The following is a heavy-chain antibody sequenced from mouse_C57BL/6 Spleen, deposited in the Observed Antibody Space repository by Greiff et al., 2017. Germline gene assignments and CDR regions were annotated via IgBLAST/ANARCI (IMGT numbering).Heavy chain of an antibody. D-gene: IGHD2-5*01. CDR1: GYTFTSYW. Sequence: VQLQQPGAELVRPGSSVKLSCKASGYTFTSYWMHWVKQRPIQGLEWIGNIDPSDSETHYNQKFKDKATLTVDKSSSTAYMQLSSLTSEDSAVYYCARGGYSNYPYYAMDYWGQGTSVTVSS. J-gene: IGHJ4*01. CDR2: IDPSDSET. CDR3: ARGGYSNYPYYAMDY. V-gene: IGHV1-52*01.